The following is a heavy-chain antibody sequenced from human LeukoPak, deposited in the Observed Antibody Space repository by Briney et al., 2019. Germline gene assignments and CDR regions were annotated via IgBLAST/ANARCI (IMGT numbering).Heavy chain of an antibody. J-gene: IGHJ4*02. CDR2: IIPILGIA. D-gene: IGHD2-2*01. CDR1: GGTFSSYA. CDR3: ASQGAHCSRTSCPPGY. Sequence: ASVKVSCQASGGTFSSYANSWVRQAPGQGLEWMGRIIPILGIANYAQKFQGRVTHTADKSTSTAYMELSSLRSEDTAVYYCASQGAHCSRTSCPPGYWGQGTLVSVSS. V-gene: IGHV1-69*04.